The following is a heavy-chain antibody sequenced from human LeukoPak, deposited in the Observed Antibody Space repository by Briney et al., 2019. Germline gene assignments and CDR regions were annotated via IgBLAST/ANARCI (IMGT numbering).Heavy chain of an antibody. D-gene: IGHD3-10*02. Sequence: GGSLRLSCAASGFTFSSYWMSWVRQAPGKGLEWVANIKQDGSEKYYVDSVKGRFTISRDNAKNSLYLQMNSLRAEDTAVYYCARVFGGRSRYWFDPWGQGTLVTVSS. CDR2: IKQDGSEK. CDR3: ARVFGGRSRYWFDP. V-gene: IGHV3-7*01. J-gene: IGHJ5*02. CDR1: GFTFSSYW.